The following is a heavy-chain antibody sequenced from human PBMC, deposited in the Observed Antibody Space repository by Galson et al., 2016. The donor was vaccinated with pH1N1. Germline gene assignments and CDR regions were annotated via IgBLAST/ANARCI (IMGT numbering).Heavy chain of an antibody. CDR3: ARNAWDGSGLNYFDS. CDR2: IYYIGST. J-gene: IGHJ4*02. Sequence: TLSLTCSVSGGSVRSGGQYWTWIRQVPGEGLEWIGFIYYIGSTGYNPSLKSRVSMSLDMSKKQFSLNLRSVTAADTAVYFCARNAWDGSGLNYFDSWGQGILVSVSS. V-gene: IGHV4-31*03. CDR1: GGSVRSGGQY. D-gene: IGHD3-22*01.